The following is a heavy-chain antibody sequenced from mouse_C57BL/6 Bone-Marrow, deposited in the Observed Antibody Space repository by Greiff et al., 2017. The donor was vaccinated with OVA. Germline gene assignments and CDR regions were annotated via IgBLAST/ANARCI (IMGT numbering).Heavy chain of an antibody. CDR1: GIDFSRYW. CDR3: ARDATAVATGGATDY. D-gene: IGHD1-1*01. J-gene: IGHJ4*01. Sequence: EVQLQQSGGGLVQPGGSLKLSCAASGIDFSRYWMSWVRRAPGKGLEWIGEINPDSSTINYAPSLKDKFIISRANAKNTLYLQMRKVRSEDAALDDCARDATAVATGGATDYWGQGTSVTVSS. CDR2: INPDSSTI. V-gene: IGHV4-1*01.